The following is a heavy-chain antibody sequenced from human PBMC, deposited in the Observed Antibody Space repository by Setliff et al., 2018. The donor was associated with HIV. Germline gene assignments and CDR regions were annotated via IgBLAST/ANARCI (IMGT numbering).Heavy chain of an antibody. Sequence: KTSETLSLTCTVSGGSISSYYWSWIRQPAGKGLEWIGRIYTSGSTKYNPSLKSRVTMSVDTSKNQFSLKLSSVTAADTAVYYCAREWYYGSGSYWASYYYYYYMDVWGKGTTVTVSS. D-gene: IGHD3-10*01. V-gene: IGHV4-4*07. CDR3: AREWYYGSGSYWASYYYYYYMDV. CDR2: IYTSGST. J-gene: IGHJ6*03. CDR1: GGSISSYY.